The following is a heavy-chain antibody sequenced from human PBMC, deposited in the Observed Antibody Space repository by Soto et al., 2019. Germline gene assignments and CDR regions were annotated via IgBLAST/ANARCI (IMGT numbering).Heavy chain of an antibody. CDR2: IWYDGSNK. CDR1: GFTFSSYG. CDR3: ARDMSIAARPFDY. D-gene: IGHD6-6*01. V-gene: IGHV3-33*01. Sequence: GGSLRLSCAASGFTFSSYGMHWVRQAPGKGLEWVAVIWYDGSNKYYADSVKGRFTISRDNSKNTLYLQMNSLRAEDTAVYYCARDMSIAARPFDYWGQGTLVTVSS. J-gene: IGHJ4*02.